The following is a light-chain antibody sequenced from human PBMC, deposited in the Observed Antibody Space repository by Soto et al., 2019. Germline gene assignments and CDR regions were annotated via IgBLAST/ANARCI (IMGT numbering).Light chain of an antibody. CDR1: NSNIGTNY. V-gene: IGLV1-47*01. Sequence: QSVLTQPPSVSGTPGQRVTISCFGTNSNIGTNYVYWYQQLPGTAPKLLIYKNSQRASGVPDRVSGSKSGTSASLAISGLRPEDEADYHCAAWGDSLSGPVFGGGTKLTVL. J-gene: IGLJ2*01. CDR3: AAWGDSLSGPV. CDR2: KNS.